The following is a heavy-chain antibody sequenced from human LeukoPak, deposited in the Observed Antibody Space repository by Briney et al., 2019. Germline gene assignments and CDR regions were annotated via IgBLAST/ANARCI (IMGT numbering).Heavy chain of an antibody. CDR1: GLTLSRNS. J-gene: IGHJ4*02. CDR2: IYGGGNT. V-gene: IGHV3-53*01. Sequence: PGGSLSLSCAASGLTLSRNSVSWVRQGPGEGLEWVSLIYGGGNTYYADPLKGRFTISRENSKNTLYLQMNSLGRDEPGVYYCARHSGNSGSYYFDYWGQGTLVTVSS. D-gene: IGHD5-12*01. CDR3: ARHSGNSGSYYFDY.